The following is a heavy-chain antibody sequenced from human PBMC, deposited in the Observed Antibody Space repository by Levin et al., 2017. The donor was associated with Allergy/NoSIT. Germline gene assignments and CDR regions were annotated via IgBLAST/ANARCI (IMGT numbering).Heavy chain of an antibody. V-gene: IGHV4-39*01. CDR2: IHTLGSA. J-gene: IGHJ3*02. CDR1: GGSIRKSHYY. Sequence: LSQTLSLTCTVSGGSIRKSHYYWGWIRQPPGKGLEWIGSIHTLGSAYYNPSLKSRVSISIDTSKNQFSLNLSSVTAADTAVFYCARHLGYSGYGLDAFDIWGQGTMVTVSS. D-gene: IGHD5-12*01. CDR3: ARHLGYSGYGLDAFDI.